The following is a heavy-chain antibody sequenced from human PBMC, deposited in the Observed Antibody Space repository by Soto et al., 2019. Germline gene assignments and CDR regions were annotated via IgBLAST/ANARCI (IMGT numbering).Heavy chain of an antibody. J-gene: IGHJ6*03. D-gene: IGHD6-19*01. CDR3: ARAEAKQWLVHYYYYYMDV. V-gene: IGHV4-59*01. CDR2: IYYSGST. Sequence: SETLSLTCTVSGGSISSYYWSWIRQPPGKGLEWIGYIYYSGSTNYNPSLKSRVTISVDTSKNQFSRKLSSVTAADTAVYYCARAEAKQWLVHYYYYYMDVWGKGTTVTVSS. CDR1: GGSISSYY.